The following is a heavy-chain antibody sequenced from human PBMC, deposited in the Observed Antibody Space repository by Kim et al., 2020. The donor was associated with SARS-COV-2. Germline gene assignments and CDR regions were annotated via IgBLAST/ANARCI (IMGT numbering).Heavy chain of an antibody. CDR3: AKAVSSITCRSNWFDP. D-gene: IGHD2-2*01. J-gene: IGHJ5*02. Sequence: GGSLRLSCAASGFSFSSYAMSWVRQAPGKGLEWVSCISGSGGSAYYADSVKGRFTISRDNSKNTLYLQLSSLRAEDTALYYCAKAVSSITCRSNWFDPWGQGTLVTVSS. CDR1: GFSFSSYA. CDR2: ISGSGGSA. V-gene: IGHV3-23*01.